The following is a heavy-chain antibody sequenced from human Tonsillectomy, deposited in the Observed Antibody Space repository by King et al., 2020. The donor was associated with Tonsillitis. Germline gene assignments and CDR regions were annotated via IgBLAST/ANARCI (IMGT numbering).Heavy chain of an antibody. CDR3: ARTGGRDY. CDR2: INQDGSER. V-gene: IGHV3-7*03. Sequence: VQLVESGGGLVQPGGSLRVSCAAAGFTFSSYWMSWVRQAPGKGLEWGANINQDGSERYYVDSVKGRFTISRDNAKNSLYLQMNSLRVEDTAVYYCARTGGRDYWGQGTLVTVSS. J-gene: IGHJ4*02. CDR1: GFTFSSYW.